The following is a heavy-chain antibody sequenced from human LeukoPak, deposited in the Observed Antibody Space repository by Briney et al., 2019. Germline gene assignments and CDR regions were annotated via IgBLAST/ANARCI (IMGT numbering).Heavy chain of an antibody. J-gene: IGHJ3*02. CDR2: ISSSGSTI. D-gene: IGHD3-16*01. Sequence: GGSLRLSCAASGFTFSSYEMNWVRQAPGKGLEWVSYISSSGSTIYYADSVKGRFTISRDNAKNSLYLQMNSLRAEDTAVYYCARDSGGGGEPIWGQGTMVTVSS. CDR3: ARDSGGGGEPI. CDR1: GFTFSSYE. V-gene: IGHV3-48*03.